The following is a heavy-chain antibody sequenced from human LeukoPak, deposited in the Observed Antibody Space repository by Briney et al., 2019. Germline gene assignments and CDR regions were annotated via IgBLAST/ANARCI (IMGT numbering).Heavy chain of an antibody. CDR1: GGSFSGYY. Sequence: SETLSLTCAVYGGSFSGYYWSWIRQPPGKGLEWIGEINHSGSTNYNPSLKSRVTISVDTSKNQFSLKLSSVTAADTAVYFCARDNYYGDYTIDYWGQGTLVTVSS. CDR3: ARDNYYGDYTIDY. V-gene: IGHV4-34*01. D-gene: IGHD4-17*01. CDR2: INHSGST. J-gene: IGHJ4*02.